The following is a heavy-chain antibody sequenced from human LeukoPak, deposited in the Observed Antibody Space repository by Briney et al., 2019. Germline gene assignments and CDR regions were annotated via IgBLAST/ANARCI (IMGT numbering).Heavy chain of an antibody. J-gene: IGHJ6*02. CDR1: GFTVSNNY. CDR3: AKAYNVLLWFGEFFDG. D-gene: IGHD3-10*01. CDR2: ISGSGGST. Sequence: GGSLRLSCVVPGFTVSNNYMSWVRQAPGKGLEWGSAISGSGGSTYYADSVKGRFTISRDNSKNTLYLQMNSLRAEDTAVYYCAKAYNVLLWFGEFFDGWGQGTTVTVSS. V-gene: IGHV3-23*01.